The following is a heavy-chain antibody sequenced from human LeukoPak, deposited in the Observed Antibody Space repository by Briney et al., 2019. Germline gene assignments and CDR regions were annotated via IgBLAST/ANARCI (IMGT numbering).Heavy chain of an antibody. CDR2: IFYSGRT. CDR1: GGSISSYY. D-gene: IGHD2-21*01. CDR3: VSQEASVDYYDS. J-gene: IGHJ4*02. V-gene: IGHV4-59*01. Sequence: SETLSLTCTVSGGSISSYYWNWIRQPPGKGLEWIGYIFYSGRTNYNPSLKSRVTISVDTSKNWFSLRLTSVTAADTAMYYCVSQEASVDYYDSWGQGTLVTVSS.